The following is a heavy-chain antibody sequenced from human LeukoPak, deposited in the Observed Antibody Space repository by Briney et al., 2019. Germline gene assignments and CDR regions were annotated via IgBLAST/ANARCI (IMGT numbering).Heavy chain of an antibody. Sequence: SETLSLTCTVSGDSIRNSRYSWGWIRQSPRKGQEWIGSLDYSGSTYYNPSLKSRVTISVDTSKNQFSLRLSSVAAADTAVYYCARREALASPFDFWGQGTLVTVSS. J-gene: IGHJ4*02. V-gene: IGHV4-39*01. CDR1: GDSIRNSRYS. CDR3: ARREALASPFDF. CDR2: LDYSGST. D-gene: IGHD6-19*01.